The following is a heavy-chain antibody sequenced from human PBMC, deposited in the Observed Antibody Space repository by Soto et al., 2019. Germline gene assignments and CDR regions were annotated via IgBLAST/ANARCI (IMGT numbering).Heavy chain of an antibody. CDR2: ISSSSSYT. CDR3: ARPYSSGWDIGY. J-gene: IGHJ4*02. D-gene: IGHD6-19*01. CDR1: GFTSSDYY. Sequence: GGSLRLSCAASGFTSSDYYMSWIRQAPGKGLEWISYISSSSSYTRYADSVKGRFTISRDNAKNSLYLQMNSLRAEDTAVYYCARPYSSGWDIGYWGQGTLVTVSS. V-gene: IGHV3-11*06.